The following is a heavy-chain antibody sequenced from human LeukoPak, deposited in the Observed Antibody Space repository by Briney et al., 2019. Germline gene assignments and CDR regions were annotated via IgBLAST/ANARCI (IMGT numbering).Heavy chain of an antibody. CDR3: AKVAVVVAATPIDY. CDR1: GFTFSTYA. D-gene: IGHD2-15*01. V-gene: IGHV3-30*18. Sequence: GRSLRLSCAASGFTFSTYAMHWVRQAPGKGLEWVAVISYDGSNKYYADSVKGRFTISRDNSKNTLYLQMNSLRAEDTAVYYCAKVAVVVAATPIDYWGQGTLVTVSS. CDR2: ISYDGSNK. J-gene: IGHJ4*02.